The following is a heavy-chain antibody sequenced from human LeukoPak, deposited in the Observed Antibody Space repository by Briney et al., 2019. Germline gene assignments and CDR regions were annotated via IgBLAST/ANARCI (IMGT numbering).Heavy chain of an antibody. D-gene: IGHD6-19*01. V-gene: IGHV4-59*01. J-gene: IGHJ3*02. CDR3: ASHSSGWSGAFDI. Sequence: PETLSLTCTVSGGSITTYYWTWIRQTPGKGLEWIGYINYSGSTNYNPSLKSRVTISIDTSKKQISLKLSSVTAADTAMYYCASHSSGWSGAFDIWGQGTMVTVSS. CDR2: INYSGST. CDR1: GGSITTYY.